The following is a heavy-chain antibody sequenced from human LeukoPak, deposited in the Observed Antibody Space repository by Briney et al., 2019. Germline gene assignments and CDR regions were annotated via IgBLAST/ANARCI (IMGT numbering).Heavy chain of an antibody. Sequence: GGSLRLSFAASGFTVSSNYMSWVRQAPGKGLEWVSVIYSGGSTYYADSVRGRFTISRDNSKNTLYLQMNSLRAEDTAVYYCAKDWQYDYGGNWGQGTLVTVSS. D-gene: IGHD4-23*01. CDR1: GFTVSSNY. CDR3: AKDWQYDYGGN. V-gene: IGHV3-53*05. CDR2: IYSGGST. J-gene: IGHJ4*02.